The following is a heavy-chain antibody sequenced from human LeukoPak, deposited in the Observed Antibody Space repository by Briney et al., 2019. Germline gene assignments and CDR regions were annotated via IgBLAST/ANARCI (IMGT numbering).Heavy chain of an antibody. D-gene: IGHD3-22*01. J-gene: IGHJ4*02. V-gene: IGHV3-30*04. CDR3: ARDIVGNTMMIGY. CDR2: ISYDGSNK. CDR1: GFTFSSYA. Sequence: PGGSLRLSCAASGFTFSSYAMHWVRQAPGKGREWVAVISYDGSNKYYADSVKGRFTISRDNSKNTLYLQMNSLRAEDTAVYYCARDIVGNTMMIGYWGQGTLVTVSS.